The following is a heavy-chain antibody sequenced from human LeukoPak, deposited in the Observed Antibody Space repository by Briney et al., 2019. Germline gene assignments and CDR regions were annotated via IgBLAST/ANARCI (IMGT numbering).Heavy chain of an antibody. J-gene: IGHJ4*02. V-gene: IGHV3-30-3*01. CDR3: ARDSSGWSYFDY. CDR2: MSFDGGST. D-gene: IGHD6-19*01. CDR1: GFTFSDYI. Sequence: GGSLRLSCAASGFTFSDYIMHWVRQAPGKGLEWVAVMSFDGGSTEYADSVKGRFTISSDNSKNTLYLQMNSLRPEDTAVYYCARDSSGWSYFDYWGQGTLVTVSS.